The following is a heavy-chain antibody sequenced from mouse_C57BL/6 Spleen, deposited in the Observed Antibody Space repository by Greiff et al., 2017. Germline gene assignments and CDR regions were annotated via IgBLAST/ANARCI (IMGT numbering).Heavy chain of an antibody. V-gene: IGHV1-50*01. J-gene: IGHJ3*01. CDR2: IDPSDSYT. Sequence: VQLQQPGAELVKPGASVKLSCKASGHTFTSYWMQWVKQRPGQGLEWIGEIDPSDSYTNYNQKFKGKATLTVDTSSSTAYMQLSSLTSEDSAVYYCANYYGSRFAYWGQGTLVTVSA. D-gene: IGHD1-1*01. CDR1: GHTFTSYW. CDR3: ANYYGSRFAY.